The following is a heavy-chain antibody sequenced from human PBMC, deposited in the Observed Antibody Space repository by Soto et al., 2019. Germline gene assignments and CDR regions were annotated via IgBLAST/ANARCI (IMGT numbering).Heavy chain of an antibody. D-gene: IGHD2-21*02. CDR2: IYWDDDK. Sequence: QITLKESGPTLVKPTQTLTLTCTFSGFSLSTTGVGVGWIRQPPGKALEWLALIYWDDDKRYNPSLNIILTITKDTSKNQVVLAMTNMDPVDTATFYCVQSRCGGDCLQSYSSHSYYGLDVWGQGTTVTVSS. J-gene: IGHJ6*02. V-gene: IGHV2-5*02. CDR3: VQSRCGGDCLQSYSSHSYYGLDV. CDR1: GFSLSTTGVG.